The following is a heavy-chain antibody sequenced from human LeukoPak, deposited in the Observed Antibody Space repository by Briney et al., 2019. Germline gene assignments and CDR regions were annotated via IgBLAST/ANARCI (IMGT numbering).Heavy chain of an antibody. J-gene: IGHJ6*03. CDR3: ARAQRDYYYMDV. V-gene: IGHV3-48*01. CDR1: GFTFSSYS. Sequence: PGGSLRLSCAASGFTFSSYSMNWVRQAPGKGLEWVSYISSSSSTIYYADSVKGRFTISRDNAKNSLYLQMNSLRAEDTAVYYCARAQRDYYYMDVWGKGTTVTVSS. CDR2: ISSSSSTI.